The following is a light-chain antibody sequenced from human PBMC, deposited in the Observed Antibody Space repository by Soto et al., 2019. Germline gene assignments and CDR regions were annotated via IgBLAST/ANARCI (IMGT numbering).Light chain of an antibody. V-gene: IGLV2-14*03. CDR1: NSDVGAYNY. J-gene: IGLJ1*01. Sequence: SVLTQPASVSGSPGQSLTISCTGTNSDVGAYNYVSWYQQYPGKAPKLMIYDVTSRPSGVSNRFSGSKSGNAASLTISGLQAEDEADYYCCSYTSISSLVFGTGTKVTVL. CDR2: DVT. CDR3: CSYTSISSLV.